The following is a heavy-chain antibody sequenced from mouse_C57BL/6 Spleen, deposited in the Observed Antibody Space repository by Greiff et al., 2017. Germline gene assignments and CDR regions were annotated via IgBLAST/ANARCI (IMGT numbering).Heavy chain of an antibody. J-gene: IGHJ3*01. CDR3: ARGLTAY. CDR2: IHPNSGST. CDR1: GYTFTSYR. D-gene: IGHD3-3*01. V-gene: IGHV1-64*01. Sequence: QVQLKQPGAELVQPGASVKLSCKASGYTFTSYRMHWVKQRPGQGLEWIGMIHPNSGSTNYNEKFKRKATLTVAKSTSTAYMQHSSLTSEDSAVYYCARGLTAYWGQGTLVTVSA.